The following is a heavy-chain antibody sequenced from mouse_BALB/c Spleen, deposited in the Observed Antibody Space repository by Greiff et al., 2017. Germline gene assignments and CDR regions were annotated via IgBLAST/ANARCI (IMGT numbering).Heavy chain of an antibody. J-gene: IGHJ2*01. CDR2: VNPNNGGT. D-gene: IGHD2-13*01. Sequence: EVQLQQSGPDLVKPGASVKISCKASGYSFTGYYMHWVKQSHGKRLEWIGRVNPNNGGTSYNQKFKGKTILTVDKSSSTAYMELRSLTSEDSAVFYDAREGDYSDVSFDYWGQGTTLTVSS. V-gene: IGHV1-26*01. CDR1: GYSFTGYY. CDR3: AREGDYSDVSFDY.